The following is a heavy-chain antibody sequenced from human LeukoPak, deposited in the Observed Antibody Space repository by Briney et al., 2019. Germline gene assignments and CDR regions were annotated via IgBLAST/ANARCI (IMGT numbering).Heavy chain of an antibody. CDR3: ARHTGYSSSWSHNWFDP. D-gene: IGHD6-13*01. V-gene: IGHV4-31*03. J-gene: IGHJ5*02. Sequence: SETLSLTCTVSGGSISSGGYCWSWIRQHPGKGLEWIGYIYYSGSTYYNPSLKSRVTISVGTSKNQFSLKLSSVTAADTAVYYCARHTGYSSSWSHNWFDPWGQGTLVTVSS. CDR2: IYYSGST. CDR1: GGSISSGGYC.